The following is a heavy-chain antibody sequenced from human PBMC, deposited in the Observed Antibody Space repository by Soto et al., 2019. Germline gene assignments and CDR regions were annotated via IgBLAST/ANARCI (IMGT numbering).Heavy chain of an antibody. CDR2: ISGSGGST. V-gene: IGHV3-23*01. CDR1: GFTFSSYA. Sequence: LRLSFAASGFTFSSYAMSWVRQAPGKGLEWVSAISGSGGSTYYADSVKGRFTISRDNSKNTLYLQMNSLRAEDTAVYYCAKVPTYDSSGYDYWGQGTLVTVSS. CDR3: AKVPTYDSSGYDY. D-gene: IGHD3-22*01. J-gene: IGHJ4*02.